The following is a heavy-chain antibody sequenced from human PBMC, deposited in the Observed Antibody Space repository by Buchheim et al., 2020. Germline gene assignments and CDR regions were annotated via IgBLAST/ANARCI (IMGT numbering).Heavy chain of an antibody. CDR3: ARDSPAYDFWSGNYPRDYYYYGMDV. CDR2: IKQDGSEK. J-gene: IGHJ6*02. V-gene: IGHV3-7*01. CDR1: GFTFSSYW. D-gene: IGHD3-3*01. Sequence: EVQLVESGGGLVQPGGSLRLSCAASGFTFSSYWMSWVRQAPGKGLEWVANIKQDGSEKYYVDSVKGRFTISRDNAKNSLYLQMNSLRAEDTAVYYCARDSPAYDFWSGNYPRDYYYYGMDVWGPGTT.